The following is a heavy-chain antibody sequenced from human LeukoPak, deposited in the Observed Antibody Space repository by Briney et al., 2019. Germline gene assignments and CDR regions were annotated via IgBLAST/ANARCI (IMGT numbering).Heavy chain of an antibody. CDR2: INHSGST. D-gene: IGHD4-17*01. Sequence: SETLSLTCAVYGGSFSGYQWSWLRQPPGKGLEWIGEINHSGSTNYNPSLKSRVTISVDTSKNQFSLKLSSMTAADTAVYYCAREKNEDDYGDYRWFDPWGQGTLVTVSS. CDR1: GGSFSGYQ. J-gene: IGHJ5*02. V-gene: IGHV4-34*01. CDR3: AREKNEDDYGDYRWFDP.